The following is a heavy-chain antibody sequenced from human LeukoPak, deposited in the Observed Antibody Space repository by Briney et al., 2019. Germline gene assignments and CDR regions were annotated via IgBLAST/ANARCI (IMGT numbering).Heavy chain of an antibody. V-gene: IGHV3-66*03. CDR1: GFRVSDYY. CDR2: IRDSGEA. CDR3: ARDRAANQDWVEFDP. Sequence: GGTLRLSCAVSGFRVSDYYMSWVSQAPGKGLEWVGLIRDSGEAFYADFARGRFAISREESENTLSLQMNSLRVEDTAVYFCARDRAANQDWVEFDPWGQGTPVIVSS. J-gene: IGHJ5*02. D-gene: IGHD3/OR15-3a*01.